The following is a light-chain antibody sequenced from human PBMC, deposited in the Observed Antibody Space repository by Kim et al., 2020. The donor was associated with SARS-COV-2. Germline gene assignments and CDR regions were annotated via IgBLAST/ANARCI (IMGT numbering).Light chain of an antibody. J-gene: IGKJ2*01. CDR1: QSISSW. V-gene: IGKV1-5*03. CDR2: KAS. Sequence: LSASVGDRVTITCRASQSISSWLAWYQQKPGKAPKLLIYKASSLESGVPSRFSGSGSGTEFTLTISSLQPDDFATYYCQQYNSVYTFGQGTKLEI. CDR3: QQYNSVYT.